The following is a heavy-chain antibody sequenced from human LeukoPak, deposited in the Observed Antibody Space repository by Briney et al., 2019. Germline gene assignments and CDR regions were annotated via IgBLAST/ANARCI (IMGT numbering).Heavy chain of an antibody. D-gene: IGHD3-10*01. CDR3: AKQSLLLRGPLLIYYFDF. J-gene: IGHJ4*02. CDR1: GFTFTTYD. CDR2: IGTAGDT. V-gene: IGHV3-13*01. Sequence: GGSLRLSCAASGFTFTTYDMHWVRQATGKGLEWVSAIGTAGDTYYPGSVKGRFTISRDNSKNTLYLQMNSLRAEDTAIYYCAKQSLLLRGPLLIYYFDFWGQGTLVTVSS.